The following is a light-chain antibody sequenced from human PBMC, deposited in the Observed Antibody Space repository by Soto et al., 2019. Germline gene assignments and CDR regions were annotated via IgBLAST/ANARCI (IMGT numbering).Light chain of an antibody. CDR2: GAS. V-gene: IGKV3D-15*01. J-gene: IGKJ1*01. Sequence: EVVLTQSPATLSLSPGERATLSCRASENVRTFVDWYQQKPGQAPRLLIHGASNRATGIPDRFSGSGSGTEFTLTINSLRCAEFGVCVCIQYNRSPLRRFAEGTKVDIK. CDR3: IQYNRSPLRR. CDR1: ENVRTF.